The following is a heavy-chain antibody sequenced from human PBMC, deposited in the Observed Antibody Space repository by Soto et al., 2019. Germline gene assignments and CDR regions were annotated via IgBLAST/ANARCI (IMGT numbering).Heavy chain of an antibody. Sequence: ASETLSLTCQVSGCSIRGYSWSWIRQTPGEGLEWIGYVSHSGRTDYSPSLKNRVTISLDMSKNHFALHVNSVDPADTAVYYCARVAMENYHDMWSGSTSSALDVWGQGTTVTVSS. V-gene: IGHV4-59*13. CDR1: GCSIRGYS. J-gene: IGHJ6*02. CDR2: VSHSGRT. CDR3: ARVAMENYHDMWSGSTSSALDV. D-gene: IGHD3-3*01.